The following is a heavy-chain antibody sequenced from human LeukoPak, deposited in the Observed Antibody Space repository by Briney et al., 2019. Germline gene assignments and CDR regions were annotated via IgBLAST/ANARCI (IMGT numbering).Heavy chain of an antibody. CDR2: INPNSGGT. V-gene: IGHV1-2*02. J-gene: IGHJ4*02. D-gene: IGHD2-21*02. CDR1: GYTFTGYY. CDR3: ARVSKGYCGGYCYSDY. Sequence: GASVKVSCKASGYTFTGYYMHWVRQAPGQGLEWMAWINPNSGGTNYAQKFQGRVTMTRDTSITTAYMDLSSLRSDDTALYYCARVSKGYCGGYCYSDYWGQGTLVTVSS.